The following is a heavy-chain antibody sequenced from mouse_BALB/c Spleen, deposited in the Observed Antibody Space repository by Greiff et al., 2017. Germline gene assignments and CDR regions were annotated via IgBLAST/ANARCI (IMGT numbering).Heavy chain of an antibody. J-gene: IGHJ2*01. D-gene: IGHD2-14*01. V-gene: IGHV1S81*02. CDR1: GYTFTSYY. Sequence: QVQLQQPGAELVKPGASVKLSCKASGYTFTSYYMYWVKQRPGQGLEWIGGINPSNGGTNFNEKFKSKATLTVDKSSSTAYMQLSSLTSEDSAVYYCTRNYRYDGYYFDYWGQGTTLTVSS. CDR2: INPSNGGT. CDR3: TRNYRYDGYYFDY.